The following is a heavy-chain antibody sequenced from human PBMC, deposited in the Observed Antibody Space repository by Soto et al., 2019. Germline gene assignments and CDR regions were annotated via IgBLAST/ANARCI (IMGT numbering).Heavy chain of an antibody. CDR1: GFTFSGSA. Sequence: EVQLVESGGGLVQPGGSLKLSCAASGFTFSGSAMHWVRQASGKGLEWVGRIRNKTNNYATAYAASVKGRFTISSDDSKKTAYLQMNSLKTEDTAVYYCTCHAPEDRIRNWGQGTLVTVSS. CDR2: IRNKTNNYAT. CDR3: TCHAPEDRIRN. J-gene: IGHJ4*02. V-gene: IGHV3-73*02. D-gene: IGHD2-15*01.